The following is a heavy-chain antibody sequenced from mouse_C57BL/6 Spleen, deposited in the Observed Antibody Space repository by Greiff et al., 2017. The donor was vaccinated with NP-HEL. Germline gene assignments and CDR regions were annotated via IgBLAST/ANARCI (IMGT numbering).Heavy chain of an antibody. J-gene: IGHJ4*01. D-gene: IGHD1-1*01. CDR2: INPSNGGT. Sequence: QVQLQQPGTELVKPGASVKLSCKASGYTFTSYWMHWVKQRPGQGLEWIGNINPSNGGTNYNEKFKSKATLTVDKSSSTAYMQLSSLTSEDSAVYYCARCEYYYGSSSVYAMDYWGQGTSVTVSS. CDR3: ARCEYYYGSSSVYAMDY. CDR1: GYTFTSYW. V-gene: IGHV1-53*01.